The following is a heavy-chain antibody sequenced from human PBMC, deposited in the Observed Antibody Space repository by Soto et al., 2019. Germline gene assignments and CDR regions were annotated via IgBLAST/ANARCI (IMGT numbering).Heavy chain of an antibody. CDR2: IWHDGNNK. CDR1: GFAFDNYA. V-gene: IGHV3-33*08. J-gene: IGHJ6*02. Sequence: SGGSLRLSCVASGFAFDNYAMSWVRQAPGKGLEWVAIIWHDGNNKYYADSVRGRFIISRDNSKNRLYLQMNSLRAEDTAVYYCASDLVGASDSYGLDVWGQGTPVTVSS. D-gene: IGHD1-26*01. CDR3: ASDLVGASDSYGLDV.